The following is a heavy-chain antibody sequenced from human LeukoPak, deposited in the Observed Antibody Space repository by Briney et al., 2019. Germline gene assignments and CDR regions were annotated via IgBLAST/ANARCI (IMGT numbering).Heavy chain of an antibody. CDR1: GGSISSSSYY. CDR2: IYYSGST. V-gene: IGHV4-39*01. CDR3: AREGIAVPTIDY. D-gene: IGHD6-19*01. Sequence: PSETLSLTCTVSGGSISSSSYYWGWIRQPPGKGLEWIGSIYYSGSTYYNPSLKSRVTISVDTSKNQSSLKLSSVTAADTAVYYCAREGIAVPTIDYWGQGTLVTVSS. J-gene: IGHJ4*02.